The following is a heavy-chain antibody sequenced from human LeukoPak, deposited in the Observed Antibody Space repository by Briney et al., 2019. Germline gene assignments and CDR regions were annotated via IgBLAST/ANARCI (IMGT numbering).Heavy chain of an antibody. J-gene: IGHJ4*02. D-gene: IGHD3-22*01. CDR1: GFTFSSYS. Sequence: PGGSLRLSCAASGFTFSSYSMNWVRQAPGKGLEWVSSITSSSSFVNYADSVKGRFTISRDNAKNSLYLQMNSLRAEDTAVYYCARGLMGGYPRFDYWGQGTLVTVSS. CDR2: ITSSSSFV. V-gene: IGHV3-21*01. CDR3: ARGLMGGYPRFDY.